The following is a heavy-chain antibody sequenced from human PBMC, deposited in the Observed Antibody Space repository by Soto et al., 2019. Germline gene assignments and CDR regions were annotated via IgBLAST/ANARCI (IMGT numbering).Heavy chain of an antibody. CDR2: INPNSGGT. CDR3: ARGGRMSKGGAFDI. V-gene: IGHV1-2*04. J-gene: IGHJ3*02. CDR1: GYTFTGYY. Sequence: ASVKVSCKASGYTFTGYYMHWVRQAPGQGLEWMGWINPNSGGTNYAQKFQGCFTMTRDTAISTAYMELRRLRSDDTAVYYFARGGRMSKGGAFDIWGQGTMVTVSS. D-gene: IGHD2-15*01.